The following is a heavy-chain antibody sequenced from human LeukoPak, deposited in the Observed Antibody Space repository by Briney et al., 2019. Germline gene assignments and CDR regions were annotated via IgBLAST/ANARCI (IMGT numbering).Heavy chain of an antibody. Sequence: PGGSLRLSCAASGFTFSNYAMNWVRQAPGKGLEWVSVISGSGGSTYYADSVKGRFTISRDNSKNTLYLQMNSLRAEDTAVYYCARAAVWWELPGLYWGQGTLVTVSS. D-gene: IGHD1-26*01. CDR3: ARAAVWWELPGLY. V-gene: IGHV3-23*01. CDR1: GFTFSNYA. J-gene: IGHJ4*02. CDR2: ISGSGGST.